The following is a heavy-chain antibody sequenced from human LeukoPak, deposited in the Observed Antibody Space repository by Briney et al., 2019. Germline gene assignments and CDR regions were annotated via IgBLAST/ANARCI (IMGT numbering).Heavy chain of an antibody. J-gene: IGHJ4*02. CDR3: ARDRNWNGFDY. D-gene: IGHD1-1*01. CDR2: IYYSGST. CDR1: GGSVSSGSYY. V-gene: IGHV4-61*01. Sequence: PSETLSLTCTVSGGSVSSGSYYWSWIRQPPGKGLEWIGYIYYSGSTNYNPSLKSRVTISVDTSKNQFSLKLSSVTAADTAVYYCARDRNWNGFDYWARETLVTVS.